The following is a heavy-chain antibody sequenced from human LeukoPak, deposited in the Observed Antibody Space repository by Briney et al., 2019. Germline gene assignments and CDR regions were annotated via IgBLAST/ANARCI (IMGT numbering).Heavy chain of an antibody. Sequence: PSQTLSLTXTVSGGSISSGSYYWSWIRQPAGKGLEWIGRIYTGGSTNYNPSLKSRVTISVDTSKNQFSLKLSSVTAADTAVYYCAREWFLPDYWGQGTLVTVSS. CDR3: AREWFLPDY. CDR2: IYTGGST. D-gene: IGHD3-10*01. V-gene: IGHV4-61*02. J-gene: IGHJ4*02. CDR1: GGSISSGSYY.